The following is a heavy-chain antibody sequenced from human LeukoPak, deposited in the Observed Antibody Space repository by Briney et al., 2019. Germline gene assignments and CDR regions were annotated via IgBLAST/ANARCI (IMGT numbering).Heavy chain of an antibody. CDR2: IWYDGSNK. V-gene: IGHV3-33*01. Sequence: GRSPRLSCAASGFTFSSYGMHWVRQAPGKGLEWVAVIWYDGSNKYYADSVKGRFTISRDNSKNTLYLQMNSLRAEDTAVYYCARDPGVGSFDYWGQGTLVTVSS. J-gene: IGHJ4*02. CDR1: GFTFSSYG. CDR3: ARDPGVGSFDY. D-gene: IGHD2-15*01.